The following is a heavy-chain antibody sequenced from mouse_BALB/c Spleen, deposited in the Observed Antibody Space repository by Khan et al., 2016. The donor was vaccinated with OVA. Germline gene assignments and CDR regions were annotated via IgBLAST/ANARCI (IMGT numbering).Heavy chain of an antibody. V-gene: IGHV1-77*01. CDR1: GYTFTDYY. CDR2: ISPGSGDT. J-gene: IGHJ3*01. D-gene: IGHD1-2*01. Sequence: QVQLQQSGAELARPGASVKLSCKASGYTFTDYYINWVKQGTGQGLEWIGEISPGSGDTYYTEKFKGKATLTADKSSSTAYMQLSSLTSEAYAVYFCSRRNYCGYTFDYWGQGTLVTVSA. CDR3: SRRNYCGYTFDY.